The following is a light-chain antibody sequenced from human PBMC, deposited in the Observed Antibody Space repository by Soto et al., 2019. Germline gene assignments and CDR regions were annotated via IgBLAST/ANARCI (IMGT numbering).Light chain of an antibody. CDR3: QSYDSSLSGHYV. CDR2: GNS. J-gene: IGLJ1*01. CDR1: SSNIGAGYD. Sequence: QSVLTQPPSVSGAPGQRVTISCTGSSSNIGAGYDVHWYQQLPGTAPKLLIYGNSNRPSGVPDRFSGSKSGTSASLAITGLQAGDEADYYCQSYDSSLSGHYVFGTGTKATVL. V-gene: IGLV1-40*01.